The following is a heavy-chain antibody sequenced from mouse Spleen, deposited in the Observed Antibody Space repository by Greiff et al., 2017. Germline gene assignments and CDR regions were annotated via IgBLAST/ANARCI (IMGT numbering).Heavy chain of an antibody. V-gene: IGHV5-6-4*01. CDR2: ISSGGSYT. Sequence: EVKLVESGGGLVKPGGSLKLSCAASGFTFSSYTMSWVRQTPEKRLEWVATISSGGSYTYYPDSVKGRFTISRDNAKNTLYLQMSSLKSEDTAMYYCTRDLYFDVWGAGTTVTGSS. J-gene: IGHJ1*01. CDR3: TRDLYFDV. CDR1: GFTFSSYT.